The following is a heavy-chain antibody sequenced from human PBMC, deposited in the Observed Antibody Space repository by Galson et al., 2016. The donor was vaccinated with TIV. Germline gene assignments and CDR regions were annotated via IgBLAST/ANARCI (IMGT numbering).Heavy chain of an antibody. V-gene: IGHV1-2*02. J-gene: IGHJ4*02. Sequence: SVKVSCKASGYTFTANYVHWVRQAPGQGLEWMGWISPDSGNTKITQKFQGRVTMTRDTSASTTHLDLSRLGFDDTAMYYCVRVICGGGPANWGQGTLVTVSS. CDR3: VRVICGGGPAN. CDR1: GYTFTANY. CDR2: ISPDSGNT. D-gene: IGHD2-21*01.